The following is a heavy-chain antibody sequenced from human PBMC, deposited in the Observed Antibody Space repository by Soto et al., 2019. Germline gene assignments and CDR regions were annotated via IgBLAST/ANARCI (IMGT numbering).Heavy chain of an antibody. CDR2: IYYSGST. V-gene: IGHV4-31*03. D-gene: IGHD2-21*01. J-gene: IGHJ3*02. Sequence: QVQLQESGPGLVKPSQTLSLTCTVSGGSISSGGYYWSWIRQHPGKGLEWIGYIYYSGSTYYNPSLKSRVTTSVDTSKNQFSLKLSSVTAADTAVYYCATHDCGGYSAFDIWGQGTMVTVSS. CDR3: ATHDCGGYSAFDI. CDR1: GGSISSGGYY.